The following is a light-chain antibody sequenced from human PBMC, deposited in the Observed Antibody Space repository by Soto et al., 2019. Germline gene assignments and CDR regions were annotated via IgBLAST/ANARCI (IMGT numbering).Light chain of an antibody. V-gene: IGLV2-14*01. Sequence: QSALTQPASVSGSPGQSITISCTGNTSDIGTYSYVSWYQQHAGKAPKLIIYEVSHRPSGVSNRFSGSKSGSTASLTISGLQAEDDAHYYCCSSTGIITLLFATGTKFTVL. J-gene: IGLJ1*01. CDR3: CSSTGIITLL. CDR2: EVS. CDR1: TSDIGTYSY.